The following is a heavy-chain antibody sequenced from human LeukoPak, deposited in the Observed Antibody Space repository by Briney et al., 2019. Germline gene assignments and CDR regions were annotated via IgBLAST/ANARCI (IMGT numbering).Heavy chain of an antibody. CDR3: ARTAYLGAYFDS. D-gene: IGHD4/OR15-4a*01. V-gene: IGHV1-2*02. J-gene: IGHJ4*02. CDR1: EYTFTDYY. Sequence: ASVNVSCKASEYTFTDYYVHWVRQAPGQGLEWMGWIDPKSGGTNYAQKFQGRLTMTRDTSIRTAYMELSRLGSDDAAVYYCARTAYLGAYFDSLGQGTLVTVSS. CDR2: IDPKSGGT.